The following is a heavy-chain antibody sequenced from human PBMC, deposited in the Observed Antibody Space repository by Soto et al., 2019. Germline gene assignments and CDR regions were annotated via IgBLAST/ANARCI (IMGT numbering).Heavy chain of an antibody. J-gene: IGHJ6*02. D-gene: IGHD3-3*01. CDR3: AKVRESTYYDFWCGYPDWYYCYGMDV. V-gene: IGHV3-7*03. CDR2: IKQDGSEK. Sequence: LRLSCAASGFTFSSYWMRWVHQAPGKGLEWVTNIKQDGSEKYYVDSVKGRFTISRDNAKNSLYLQMNSLRAEDTAVYYCAKVRESTYYDFWCGYPDWYYCYGMDVSGQGT. CDR1: GFTFSSYW.